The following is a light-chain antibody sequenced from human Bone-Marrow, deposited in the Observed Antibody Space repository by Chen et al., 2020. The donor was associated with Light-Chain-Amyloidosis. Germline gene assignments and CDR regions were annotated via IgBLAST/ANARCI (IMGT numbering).Light chain of an antibody. Sequence: SYVLTQPSSVSVAPGQTATIDCGGNNIGSTSVHWYQQTPGQAQLLVVYDDSDRPSDIPERLSGYNSGNTATLTISRVEAGDESDYYCQVWDRSSDRPVFGGGTKLTVL. CDR2: DDS. CDR1: NIGSTS. V-gene: IGLV3-21*02. CDR3: QVWDRSSDRPV. J-gene: IGLJ3*02.